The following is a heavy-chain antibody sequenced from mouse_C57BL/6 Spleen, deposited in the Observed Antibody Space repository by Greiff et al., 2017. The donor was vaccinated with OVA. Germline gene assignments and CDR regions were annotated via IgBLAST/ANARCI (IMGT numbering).Heavy chain of an antibody. V-gene: IGHV1-80*01. CDR1: GCAFSSYW. Sequence: VQLQQSGAELVKPGASVKISCKASGCAFSSYWMNWVKQRPGKGLEWIGQIYPGDGYTNYTGKFKGKATLTADKSSSTAYMQLRSLTSEDYAVDCCARSGGNYGFAYWGQGTLVTVSA. J-gene: IGHJ3*01. CDR3: ARSGGNYGFAY. CDR2: IYPGDGYT. D-gene: IGHD2-1*01.